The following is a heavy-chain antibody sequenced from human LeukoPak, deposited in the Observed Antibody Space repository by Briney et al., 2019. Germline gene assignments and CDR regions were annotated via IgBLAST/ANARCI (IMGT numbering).Heavy chain of an antibody. CDR1: GGSFSGYY. CDR3: ARGKYYYDSRPVAGWYFDY. J-gene: IGHJ4*02. V-gene: IGHV4-34*01. Sequence: SETLSLTCAVYGGSFSGYYWSWIRQPPGKGLEWIGEINHSGSTNYNPSLKSRVTISVDTSKNQFSLKLSSVTAADTAVYYCARGKYYYDSRPVAGWYFDYWGQGTLVTVSS. CDR2: INHSGST. D-gene: IGHD3-22*01.